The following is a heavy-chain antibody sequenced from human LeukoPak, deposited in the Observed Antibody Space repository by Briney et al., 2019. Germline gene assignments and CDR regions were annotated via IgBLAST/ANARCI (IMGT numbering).Heavy chain of an antibody. J-gene: IGHJ4*02. CDR1: GYSFTNYW. CDR2: IYPGDSDT. D-gene: IGHD2-2*02. V-gene: IGHV5-51*01. Sequence: PGESLKISCKGSGYSFTNYWIGWVRQMPGKGLEWVGLIYPGDSDTRYSPSLQGQVTISADKSINTAYLQWSSLKASDTAMYFCAVGGTSCYRCFNYWGQGTLVTVSS. CDR3: AVGGTSCYRCFNY.